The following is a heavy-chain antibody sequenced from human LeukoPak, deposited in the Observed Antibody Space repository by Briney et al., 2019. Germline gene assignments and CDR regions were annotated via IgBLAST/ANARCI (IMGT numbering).Heavy chain of an antibody. CDR2: ISYDGSNK. D-gene: IGHD4-17*01. J-gene: IGHJ4*02. CDR3: AKHGAVDY. CDR1: GFTFSSYG. Sequence: GGSLRLSCAASGFTFSSYGMHWVRQAPGKGLERVAVISYDGSNKYYADSVKGRFTISRDNSKNTLYLQMNSLRAEDTAVYYCAKHGAVDYWGQGTLVTVSS. V-gene: IGHV3-30*18.